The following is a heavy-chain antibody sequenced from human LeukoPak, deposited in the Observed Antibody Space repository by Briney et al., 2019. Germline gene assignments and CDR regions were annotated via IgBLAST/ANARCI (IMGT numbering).Heavy chain of an antibody. Sequence: PGGSLRLSCAASGFTFDDYAMHWVRQAPGKGLEWVSGISWNSGSIGYADSVKGRFTISRDNAKNSLYLQMNSLRAEDTALYYCAKDSHRYCSSTSCSPFDYWGQGTLVTVSS. CDR3: AKDSHRYCSSTSCSPFDY. CDR2: ISWNSGSI. D-gene: IGHD2-2*01. V-gene: IGHV3-9*01. CDR1: GFTFDDYA. J-gene: IGHJ4*02.